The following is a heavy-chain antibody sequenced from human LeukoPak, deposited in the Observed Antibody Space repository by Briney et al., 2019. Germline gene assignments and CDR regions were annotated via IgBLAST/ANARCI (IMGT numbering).Heavy chain of an antibody. Sequence: PGGSLRLSCAASGFTFSDYYMSWIRQAPGKGLEWVSYISSSGSTIYYADSVKGRFTISRDNAKNSLCLQMNSLRAEDTAVYYCARGRIQLWSMDYYYGMDVWGQGTTVTVSS. J-gene: IGHJ6*02. V-gene: IGHV3-11*01. CDR1: GFTFSDYY. CDR2: ISSSGSTI. CDR3: ARGRIQLWSMDYYYGMDV. D-gene: IGHD5-18*01.